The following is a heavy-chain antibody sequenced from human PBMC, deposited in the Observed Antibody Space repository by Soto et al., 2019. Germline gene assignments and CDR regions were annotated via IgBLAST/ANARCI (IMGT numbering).Heavy chain of an antibody. CDR1: GFTFRSYS. Sequence: GGSLRLSCAASGFTFRSYSMNWVRQAPGKGLEWVSYISSSSSTIYYADSVKGRFTIPRDNAKNSLYLQMNSLRAEDTAVYYCARDLGSSWYPEYFQHWGQGTLVTVSS. D-gene: IGHD6-13*01. CDR2: ISSSSSTI. J-gene: IGHJ1*01. V-gene: IGHV3-48*01. CDR3: ARDLGSSWYPEYFQH.